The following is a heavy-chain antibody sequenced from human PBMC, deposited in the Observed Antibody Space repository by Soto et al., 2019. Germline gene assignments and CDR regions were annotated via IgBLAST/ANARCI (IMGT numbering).Heavy chain of an antibody. J-gene: IGHJ6*02. Sequence: ASVKVSCKASGGTFSSYAISWVRQAPGQGLEWMGGVIPIFGTANYAQKFQGRVTITADESTSTAYMELSSLRSEDTAVYYCARGGYCSSTSCYLYYYYGMDVWGQGTTVTVSS. CDR2: VIPIFGTA. CDR1: GGTFSSYA. CDR3: ARGGYCSSTSCYLYYYYGMDV. D-gene: IGHD2-2*01. V-gene: IGHV1-69*13.